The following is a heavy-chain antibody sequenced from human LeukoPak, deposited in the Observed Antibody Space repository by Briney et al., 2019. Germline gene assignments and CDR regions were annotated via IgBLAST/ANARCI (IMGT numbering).Heavy chain of an antibody. CDR2: INHSGST. V-gene: IGHV4-34*01. D-gene: IGHD6-13*01. J-gene: IGHJ4*02. CDR1: GGSFSGYY. CDR3: ARGPRGAAAGNDY. Sequence: LETLSLTCAVYGGSFSGYYWSWIRQPPGKGLEWIGEINHSGSTNYNPSLKSRVTISVDTSKNQFSLKLSSVTAADTAVYYCARGPRGAAAGNDYWGQGTLVTVSS.